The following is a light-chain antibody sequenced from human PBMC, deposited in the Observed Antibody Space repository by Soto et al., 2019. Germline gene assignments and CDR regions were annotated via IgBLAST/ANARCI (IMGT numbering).Light chain of an antibody. J-gene: IGKJ1*01. Sequence: EIVLTQSPATPSLSPGERATLSCRASQSVSSYLAWYQQKPGQAARLLIYDASNRATGIPARFSGSGSGTDFTLTISSLVPEEFAVYYCQQRSNWPPTWTFGQGTKVEIK. CDR1: QSVSSY. CDR3: QQRSNWPPTWT. CDR2: DAS. V-gene: IGKV3-11*01.